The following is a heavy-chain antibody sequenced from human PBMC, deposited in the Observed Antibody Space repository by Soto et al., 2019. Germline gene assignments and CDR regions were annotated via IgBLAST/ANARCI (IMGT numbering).Heavy chain of an antibody. Sequence: SLRLSCAASGFTFSSYSMNWVHQAPGKGLEWVSSISSSSSYIYYADSVKGRFTISRDNAKNSLYLQMNSLRAEDTAVYYCARYCSSTSCYSGDFDYWGQGTLVTVSS. V-gene: IGHV3-21*01. D-gene: IGHD2-2*02. CDR1: GFTFSSYS. J-gene: IGHJ4*02. CDR2: ISSSSSYI. CDR3: ARYCSSTSCYSGDFDY.